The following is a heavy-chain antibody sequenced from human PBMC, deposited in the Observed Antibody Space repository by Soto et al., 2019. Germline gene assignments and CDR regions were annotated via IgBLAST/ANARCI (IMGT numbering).Heavy chain of an antibody. Sequence: QVQLVESGGGVVQPGRSLRLSCAASGFTFSSYGMHWVRQAPGKGLEWVAVISYDGSNKYYADSVKGRFTISRDNSKNTLYLQMNSLRAEDTAVYYCAKDEAPITMVRGVMSYWGQGTLVTVSS. V-gene: IGHV3-30*18. D-gene: IGHD3-10*01. J-gene: IGHJ4*02. CDR2: ISYDGSNK. CDR3: AKDEAPITMVRGVMSY. CDR1: GFTFSSYG.